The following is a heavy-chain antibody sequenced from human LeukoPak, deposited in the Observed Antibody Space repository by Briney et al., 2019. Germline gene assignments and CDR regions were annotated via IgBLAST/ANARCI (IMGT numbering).Heavy chain of an antibody. J-gene: IGHJ4*02. Sequence: PGGSLRLSCAASGFTVSNNYMSWVRQAPGKGLEWVSLIYSGGSTYYADSVKGRFTISRDNSKNTLFLQMNSLRVEDTAVYYCATYSSLDYRGQGILVTVSS. CDR3: ATYSSLDY. CDR2: IYSGGST. D-gene: IGHD3-22*01. V-gene: IGHV3-53*01. CDR1: GFTVSNNY.